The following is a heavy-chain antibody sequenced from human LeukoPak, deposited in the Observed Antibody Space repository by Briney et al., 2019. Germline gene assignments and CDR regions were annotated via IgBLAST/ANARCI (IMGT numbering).Heavy chain of an antibody. J-gene: IGHJ4*02. Sequence: GGSLRLSCAASGFTVSSNYMTWVRQAPGKGLEWVSFIYSDNTHYSDSVKGRFTISRDNSKNTLYLQLNSLRAEDTAVYYCASHIFRYSEDAYYFDYWGQGTLVTVSS. V-gene: IGHV3-53*01. CDR2: IYSDNT. D-gene: IGHD3-9*01. CDR1: GFTVSSNY. CDR3: ASHIFRYSEDAYYFDY.